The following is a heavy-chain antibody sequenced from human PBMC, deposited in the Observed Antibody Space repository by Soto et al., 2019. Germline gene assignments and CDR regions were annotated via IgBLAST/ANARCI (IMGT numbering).Heavy chain of an antibody. V-gene: IGHV4-34*01. CDR2: INHSGST. J-gene: IGHJ5*02. Sequence: SETLSLTCAVYGGSFSGYYWSLIRQPPGKWLEFIGEINHSGSTNYNPSLKSRVTISVDTSNNHFSLKLSSVTAADTAVYYCARYLDYDILTGYLCWFDPWGQGTMVTVSS. CDR3: ARYLDYDILTGYLCWFDP. CDR1: GGSFSGYY. D-gene: IGHD3-9*01.